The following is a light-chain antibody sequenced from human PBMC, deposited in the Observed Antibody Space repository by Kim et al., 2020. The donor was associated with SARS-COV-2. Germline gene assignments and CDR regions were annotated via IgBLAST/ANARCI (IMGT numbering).Light chain of an antibody. CDR3: QQYDNWPLT. Sequence: EIVMTQSPATLSVSPGERATLSCRASLSVSSNLAWYQQKPGQTPRLLIFGASTRATGIPVRFSGSGSGTEFTLTISSLQSEDFVVYYCQQYDNWPLTFGGGTKVDIK. V-gene: IGKV3-15*01. J-gene: IGKJ4*01. CDR2: GAS. CDR1: LSVSSN.